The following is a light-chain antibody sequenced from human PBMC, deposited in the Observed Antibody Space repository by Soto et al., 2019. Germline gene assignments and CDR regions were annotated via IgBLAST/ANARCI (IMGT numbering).Light chain of an antibody. CDR1: QSISNY. V-gene: IGKV1-16*01. J-gene: IGKJ1*01. CDR3: QQYNTFWT. CDR2: AAS. Sequence: DIQITQSPSSLSASVGDRVTITCRASQSISNYLVWFQQKPGKVVKXLIYAASSLQSGVPSRFSGSGSGTEFTLTISSLKPDDFATYYCQQYNTFWTFGQGTKVDIK.